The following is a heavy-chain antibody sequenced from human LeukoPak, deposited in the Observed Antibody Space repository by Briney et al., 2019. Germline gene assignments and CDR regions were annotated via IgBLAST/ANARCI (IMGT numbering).Heavy chain of an antibody. Sequence: PGGSLRLSCAASGFTVSTTYMAWVRQAPEKELEWVSFLYGTSNIYYADSVKGRFTISRDDSNNTLYLQMNSLEAADTAVYYCARGVLGLKPLDYWGQGTLVTVSS. V-gene: IGHV3-53*01. CDR1: GFTVSTTY. CDR2: LYGTSNI. CDR3: ARGVLGLKPLDY. J-gene: IGHJ4*02. D-gene: IGHD1-26*01.